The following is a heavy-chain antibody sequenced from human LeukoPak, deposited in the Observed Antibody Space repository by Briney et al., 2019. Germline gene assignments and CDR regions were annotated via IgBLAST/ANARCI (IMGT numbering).Heavy chain of an antibody. CDR2: ISHDGSNK. D-gene: IGHD5-24*01. CDR3: ASLTTINTFDP. Sequence: GTSLRLSCGASGLTFNNYGIHWGRQAPGKGLERVAVISHDGSNKYYADSVKGRFTISRDNSKNTLYLQMDRLRPEDTAVYYCASLTTINTFDPWGQGTLVTVSS. J-gene: IGHJ5*02. CDR1: GLTFNNYG. V-gene: IGHV3-30*03.